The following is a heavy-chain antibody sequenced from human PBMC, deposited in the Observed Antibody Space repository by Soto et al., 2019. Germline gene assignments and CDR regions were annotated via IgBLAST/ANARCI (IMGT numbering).Heavy chain of an antibody. CDR1: GGSISSYN. CDR3: ARDSAAGTGDYDH. D-gene: IGHD6-13*01. J-gene: IGHJ4*02. Sequence: QVQLQESGPGLVKPSETLSLTCSVSGGSISSYNWGWIRQPPGKGLEWIGHIYYSGGTSYNPSLKSRITISVDTSKNQFSLKLSSVTAADMAVYYCARDSAAGTGDYDHWGQGILVTVSS. CDR2: IYYSGGT. V-gene: IGHV4-59*01.